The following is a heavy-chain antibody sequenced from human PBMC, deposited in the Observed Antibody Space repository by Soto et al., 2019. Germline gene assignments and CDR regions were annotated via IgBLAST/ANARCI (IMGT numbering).Heavy chain of an antibody. J-gene: IGHJ5*02. CDR2: IIPIFGTA. D-gene: IGHD3-3*01. V-gene: IGHV1-69*06. CDR1: GGTFSSYA. CDR3: ARGFAYYDFWSGPNWFAP. Sequence: SVKVSCKASGGTFSSYAISWVRQAPGQGLEWMGGIIPIFGTANYAQNFQGRVTITADKSTSTAYMELSSLRSEDTAVYYCARGFAYYDFWSGPNWFAPWGKGPLVTVSS.